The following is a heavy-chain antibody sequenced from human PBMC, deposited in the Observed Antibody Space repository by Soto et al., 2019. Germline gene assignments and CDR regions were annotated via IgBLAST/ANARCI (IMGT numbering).Heavy chain of an antibody. V-gene: IGHV5-51*01. J-gene: IGHJ4*02. Sequence: GESLKISCQGSRFTFAAYWIAWVRQMPGKGLEWMGIVYPGDSQTTYSPSFQGQVNISADRSINTAYLQWSTLKASDTAMYYCATQEFCGADCFSHVDYWGQGTLVTVSS. CDR2: VYPGDSQT. CDR3: ATQEFCGADCFSHVDY. D-gene: IGHD2-21*02. CDR1: RFTFAAYW.